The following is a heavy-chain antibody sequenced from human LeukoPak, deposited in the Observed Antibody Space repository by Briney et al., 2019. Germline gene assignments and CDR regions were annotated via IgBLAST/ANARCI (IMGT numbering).Heavy chain of an antibody. D-gene: IGHD6-13*01. J-gene: IGHJ5*02. Sequence: ASVKVSCKASGYTFTAFYMHWVRQAPGQGLEWMGWINPNSGATNYAQKFQGRVTMTRDASISTAYMELSRLRSDDTAVYYCARAHLIAAAGYNWFDPWGQGTLVTVSS. CDR2: INPNSGAT. V-gene: IGHV1-2*02. CDR1: GYTFTAFY. CDR3: ARAHLIAAAGYNWFDP.